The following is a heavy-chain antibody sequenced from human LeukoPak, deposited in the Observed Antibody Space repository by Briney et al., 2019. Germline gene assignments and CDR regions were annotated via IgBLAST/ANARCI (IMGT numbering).Heavy chain of an antibody. J-gene: IGHJ3*02. V-gene: IGHV4-59*01. Sequence: PSEALSLTCTVSGGSISSYYWSWIRQPPGKGLEGIGYIYYSGSTNYNPSLTSRVTISVETYKNKFSLKLSSVTAADTAVYYCARGLRYFDWPIWGQGTMVTVSS. CDR2: IYYSGST. CDR1: GGSISSYY. CDR3: ARGLRYFDWPI. D-gene: IGHD3-9*01.